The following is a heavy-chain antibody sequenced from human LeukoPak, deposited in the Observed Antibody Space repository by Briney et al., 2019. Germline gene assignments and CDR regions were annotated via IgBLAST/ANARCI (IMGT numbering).Heavy chain of an antibody. Sequence: ASVKVSCKASGYTFTAYYMHWVRQAPGQGLEWMGWINPNSGGTNYAQKFQGRVTMTRDTSISTAYMELSRLRSDDTAVYYCARGYDYVWGSYRYYFDYWGQGTLVTVSS. J-gene: IGHJ4*02. CDR3: ARGYDYVWGSYRYYFDY. V-gene: IGHV1-2*02. CDR1: GYTFTAYY. D-gene: IGHD3-16*02. CDR2: INPNSGGT.